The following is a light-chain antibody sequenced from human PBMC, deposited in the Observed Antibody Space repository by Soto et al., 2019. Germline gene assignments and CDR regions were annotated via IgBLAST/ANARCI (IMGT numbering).Light chain of an antibody. V-gene: IGKV3-20*01. CDR1: RGVSANY. CDR2: GAS. CDR3: QQYGSSRWT. Sequence: ENLLTQSPGTLSLSLVEGATLSFRASRGVSANYLAWYQQKPGQAPTLLIYGASIRAAGIPDRFSGSGSGTDFTLTIRRLEPDDFAVYYCQQYGSSRWTFGQGTKVDIK. J-gene: IGKJ1*01.